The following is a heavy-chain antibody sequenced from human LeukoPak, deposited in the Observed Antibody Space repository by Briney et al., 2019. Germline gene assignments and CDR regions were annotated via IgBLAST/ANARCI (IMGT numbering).Heavy chain of an antibody. V-gene: IGHV3-33*01. CDR1: GFTFSSYG. Sequence: PGGSLRLSCAASGFTFSSYGMHWVRQAPGKGLEWVGVIWYDGSNKNYVDSVKGRFTISRDNSKNTLYLQMNSLRAEDTAVYYCARKYSTSWYADYWGRGTLVTVSS. J-gene: IGHJ4*02. D-gene: IGHD6-13*01. CDR3: ARKYSTSWYADY. CDR2: IWYDGSNK.